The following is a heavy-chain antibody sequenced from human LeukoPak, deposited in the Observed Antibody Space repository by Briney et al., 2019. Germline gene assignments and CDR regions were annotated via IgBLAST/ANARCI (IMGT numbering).Heavy chain of an antibody. Sequence: GGSLRLSCAASGFTFSSYSMNWVRQAPGKGLEWVSSISSSSSYIYYADSVKGRFTISRDNAKNSLYLQMNSLRAEDTAVYYCARGITIFGVVIAYMDVWGKGTTVTVSS. CDR1: GFTFSSYS. V-gene: IGHV3-21*01. CDR2: ISSSSSYI. D-gene: IGHD3-3*01. CDR3: ARGITIFGVVIAYMDV. J-gene: IGHJ6*03.